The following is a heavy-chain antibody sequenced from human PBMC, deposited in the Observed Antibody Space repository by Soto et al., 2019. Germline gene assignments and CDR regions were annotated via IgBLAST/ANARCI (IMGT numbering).Heavy chain of an antibody. V-gene: IGHV4-59*01. J-gene: IGHJ6*02. D-gene: IGHD3-3*02. CDR3: ARDGHFWSGYYMVGDYYYYGMDV. CDR1: GGSISSYY. CDR2: IYYSGST. Sequence: SETLSLTCTVSGGSISSYYWSWIRQPPGKGLEWIGYIYYSGSTNYNPSLKSRVTISVDTSKNQSSLKLSSVTAADTAVYYCARDGHFWSGYYMVGDYYYYGMDVWGQGTTVTVS.